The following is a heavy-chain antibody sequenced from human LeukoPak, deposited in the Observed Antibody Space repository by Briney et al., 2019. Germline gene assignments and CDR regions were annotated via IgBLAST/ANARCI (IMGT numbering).Heavy chain of an antibody. V-gene: IGHV4-34*01. CDR1: GGSFSGYY. D-gene: IGHD2-2*02. J-gene: IGHJ5*02. CDR3: ARGRGRYCSSTSCYTGPYNWFDP. Sequence: SETLSLTCAVYGGSFSGYYWSWIRQPPGKGLEWIGEINHSGSTNYNPSLKSRVTISVDTSKNQFSLKLSSVTAADTAVYYCARGRGRYCSSTSCYTGPYNWFDPWGQETLVTVSS. CDR2: INHSGST.